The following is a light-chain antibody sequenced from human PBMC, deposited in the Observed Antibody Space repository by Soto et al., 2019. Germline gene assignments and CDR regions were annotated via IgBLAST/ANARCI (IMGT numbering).Light chain of an antibody. CDR3: QQRSNWPRGT. CDR2: DAS. J-gene: IGKJ2*01. V-gene: IGKV3-11*01. CDR1: QSVGSY. Sequence: EIVLTQSPATLSLSPGERATLSCRASQSVGSYLGWYQHKPGPAPRLLIYDASKRAPGIPARFSGSGSGTDVTLNTSSLEPEDFAVYYSQQRSNWPRGTFGQGTKLEIK.